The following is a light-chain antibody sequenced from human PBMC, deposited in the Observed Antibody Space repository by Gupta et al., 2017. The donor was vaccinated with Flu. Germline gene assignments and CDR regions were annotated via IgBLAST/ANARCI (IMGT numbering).Light chain of an antibody. V-gene: IGKV4-1*01. Sequence: DIVMTQSPDSLAVSLGERATINCKSSQSVLYSSNNKNFLAWYQQKPGQSPRLLIHWASTRESGVPDRFSGSGSGTDFTLTISGLQAEDVAIYYCHQYDSTPRTFGQGTKVEIK. CDR2: WAS. CDR3: HQYDSTPRT. CDR1: QSVLYSSNNKNF. J-gene: IGKJ1*01.